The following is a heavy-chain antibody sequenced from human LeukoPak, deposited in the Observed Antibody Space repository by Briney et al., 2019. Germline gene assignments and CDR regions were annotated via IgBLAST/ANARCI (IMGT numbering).Heavy chain of an antibody. CDR2: ISSSSSHI. D-gene: IGHD5-12*01. CDR3: ATSTSGYESGVAY. Sequence: GGSLRLSCAASGFTFSSYSMNWVRQAPGKGLEWVSSISSSSSHIYYADSVKGRFTISRDNAKNSLYLQMNSLRAEDTAVYYCATSTSGYESGVAYWGQGTLVTVSS. V-gene: IGHV3-21*01. CDR1: GFTFSSYS. J-gene: IGHJ4*02.